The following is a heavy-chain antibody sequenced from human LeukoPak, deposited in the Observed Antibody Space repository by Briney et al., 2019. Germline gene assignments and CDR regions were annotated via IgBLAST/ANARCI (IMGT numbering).Heavy chain of an antibody. CDR2: IYYSGST. J-gene: IGHJ4*02. V-gene: IGHV4-61*05. CDR1: GDSISTSNSY. Sequence: TSETLSLTCTVSGDSISTSNSYWGWIRQPPGKGLEWIGYIYYSGSTNYNPFLKSRVTISVDTSKNQFSLKLSSVTAADTAVYYCARVGRIAAAGTFDYWGQGTLVTVSS. CDR3: ARVGRIAAAGTFDY. D-gene: IGHD6-13*01.